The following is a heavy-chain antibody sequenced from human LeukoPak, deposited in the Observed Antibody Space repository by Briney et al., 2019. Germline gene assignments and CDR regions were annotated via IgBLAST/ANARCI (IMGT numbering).Heavy chain of an antibody. CDR2: ISNYNGLT. V-gene: IGHV1-18*01. Sequence: ASVKVSCKASGYTFTNDGVSWVRQAPGRGLEWVGWISNYNGLTHSAPRFQGRVTVTTDTSTSTAYMELRSLTSDDTAVYFCVRDERAVTAGGEYYFDYWGQGTLVTVSS. J-gene: IGHJ4*02. CDR1: GYTFTNDG. D-gene: IGHD2-21*01. CDR3: VRDERAVTAGGEYYFDY.